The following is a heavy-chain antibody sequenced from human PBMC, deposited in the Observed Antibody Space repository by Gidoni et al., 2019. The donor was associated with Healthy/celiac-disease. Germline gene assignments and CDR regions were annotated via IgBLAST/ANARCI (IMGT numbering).Heavy chain of an antibody. V-gene: IGHV3-21*01. J-gene: IGHJ3*02. Sequence: EVQLVESGGGLVKPGGSLRLSCAASGFTFSSYSMNWVRQAPGKGMEWVSSSSSSSSYIYYADSVKGRFTISRDNAKNSLYLQMNSLRAEDTAVYYCARDTPIAAAGGDGAFDIWGQGTMVTVSS. CDR2: SSSSSSYI. D-gene: IGHD6-13*01. CDR3: ARDTPIAAAGGDGAFDI. CDR1: GFTFSSYS.